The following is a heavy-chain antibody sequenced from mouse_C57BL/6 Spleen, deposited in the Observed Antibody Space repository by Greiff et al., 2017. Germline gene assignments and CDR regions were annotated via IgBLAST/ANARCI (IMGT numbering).Heavy chain of an antibody. CDR1: GYTFTSYL. CDR2: IDPNSGGT. Sequence: VQLQQSGAELVKPGASVKLSCKASGYTFTSYLMHWVKQRPGRGLEWIGRIDPNSGGTKYNEKFKSKATLTVDKPSSTAYMQLSSLTSEDSAVYYCARAAVATPYYAMDYWGQGTSVTGSS. J-gene: IGHJ4*01. CDR3: ARAAVATPYYAMDY. D-gene: IGHD1-1*01. V-gene: IGHV1-72*01.